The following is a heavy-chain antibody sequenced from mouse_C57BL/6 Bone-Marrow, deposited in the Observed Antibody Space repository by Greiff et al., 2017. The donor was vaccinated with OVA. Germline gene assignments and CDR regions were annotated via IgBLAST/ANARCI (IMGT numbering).Heavy chain of an antibody. CDR1: GFNIKDYY. Sequence: VQLQQSGAELVKPGASVKLSCTASGFNIKDYYMHWVKQRTEQGLEWIGRIDPEDGETKYTPNFQGKATITADTSSNTAYRQRSSLTSEDTAVYYCAREGYEGFAYWGQGTLVTVSA. CDR2: IDPEDGET. J-gene: IGHJ3*01. V-gene: IGHV14-2*01. D-gene: IGHD2-10*02. CDR3: AREGYEGFAY.